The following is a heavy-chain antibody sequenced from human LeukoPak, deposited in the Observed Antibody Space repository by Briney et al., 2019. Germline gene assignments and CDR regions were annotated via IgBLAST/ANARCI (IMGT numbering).Heavy chain of an antibody. V-gene: IGHV3-23*01. J-gene: IGHJ4*02. Sequence: PGGSLRLSCTASGFTFGVYAMSWVRQAPGKGLEWVSAISGSGGSTYYADSVKGRFTISRDNSKNTLYLQMNSLRAEDTAVYYCVRDLGGRSGHWGQGTLVTVSS. CDR1: GFTFGVYA. CDR3: VRDLGGRSGH. D-gene: IGHD1-26*01. CDR2: ISGSGGST.